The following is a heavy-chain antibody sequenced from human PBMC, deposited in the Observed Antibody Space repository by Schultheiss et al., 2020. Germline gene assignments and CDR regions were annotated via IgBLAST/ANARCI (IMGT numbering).Heavy chain of an antibody. Sequence: GSLRLSCAVYGGSFSGYYWSWIRQPPGKGLEWIGEINHSGSTNYNPSLKSRVTISVDTSKNQFSLKLSSVTAADTAVYYCARGQGYSSPPMDFWGQGALVTVSS. CDR3: ARGQGYSSPPMDF. CDR1: GGSFSGYY. D-gene: IGHD6-13*01. CDR2: INHSGST. V-gene: IGHV4-34*01. J-gene: IGHJ4*02.